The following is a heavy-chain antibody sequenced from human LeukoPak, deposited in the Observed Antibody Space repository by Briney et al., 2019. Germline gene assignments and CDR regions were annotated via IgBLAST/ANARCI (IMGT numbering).Heavy chain of an antibody. J-gene: IGHJ4*02. D-gene: IGHD4-17*01. V-gene: IGHV4-4*02. CDR3: ARGTMTTVTYYFDY. CDR1: GGSISSSNW. Sequence: SETLSLTCAVSGGSISSSNWWSWVRQPPGKGLEWIGEIYHSGSTNYDPSLGSRVTISVDKSKNQVSLKLSSVTAADTAVYYCARGTMTTVTYYFDYWGQGTLVTVSS. CDR2: IYHSGST.